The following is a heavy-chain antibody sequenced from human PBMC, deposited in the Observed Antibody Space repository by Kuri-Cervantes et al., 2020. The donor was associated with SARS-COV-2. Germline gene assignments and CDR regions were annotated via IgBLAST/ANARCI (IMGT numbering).Heavy chain of an antibody. CDR2: ISYDGSNK. V-gene: IGHV3-30-3*01. D-gene: IGHD1-26*01. CDR1: GFTFSSYA. J-gene: IGHJ3*02. CDR3: ARALGGSYQGAFDI. Sequence: GESLKIPFAASGFTFSSYAMHWVRQAPGKGLEWVAVISYDGSNKYYADSVKGRFTISRDNSKNTLYLQMNSLRAEDAAVYYCARALGGSYQGAFDIWGQGTMVTVSS.